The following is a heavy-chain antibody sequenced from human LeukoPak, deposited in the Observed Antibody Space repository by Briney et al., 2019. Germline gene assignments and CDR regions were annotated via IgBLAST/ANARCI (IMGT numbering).Heavy chain of an antibody. CDR2: IYYSGST. CDR3: ASCIVGANWFDP. V-gene: IGHV4-30-4*07. D-gene: IGHD1-26*01. J-gene: IGHJ5*02. CDR1: GVSISSGGYS. Sequence: SETLSLTCAVSGVSISSGGYSWSWLRQPPGKGLEWFGYIYYSGSTYYNPSLKSRVTISVDTSKNQFSLKLSSVTAADTAVYYCASCIVGANWFDPWGQGTLVTVSS.